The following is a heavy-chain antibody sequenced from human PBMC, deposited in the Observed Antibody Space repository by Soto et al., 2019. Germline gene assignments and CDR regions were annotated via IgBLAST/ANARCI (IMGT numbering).Heavy chain of an antibody. CDR2: ISWNSGSI. J-gene: IGHJ4*02. Sequence: GGSLRLSCAASGFTFDDYAMHWVRQAPGKGLEWVSGISWNSGSIGYADSVKGRFTISRDNAKNSLYLQMNSLRAEDTALYYCAKISGEEWMGTGPNYYFDYWGQGPLVTVSS. CDR3: AKISGEEWMGTGPNYYFDY. V-gene: IGHV3-9*01. D-gene: IGHD6-19*01. CDR1: GFTFDDYA.